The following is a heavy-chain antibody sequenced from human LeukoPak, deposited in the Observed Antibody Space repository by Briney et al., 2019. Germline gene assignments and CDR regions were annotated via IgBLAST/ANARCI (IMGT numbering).Heavy chain of an antibody. CDR1: GGSISSYY. CDR3: ERLRGYSYGLGAFDI. CDR2: IYYSGST. D-gene: IGHD5-18*01. Sequence: SETLSLTCTVSGGSISSYYWSWIRQPPGKGLEWIGYIYYSGSTNYNPSLKSRVTISVDTSKNQCSLKLSSVTAADTAVYYCERLRGYSYGLGAFDIWGQGTMVTVSS. V-gene: IGHV4-59*08. J-gene: IGHJ3*02.